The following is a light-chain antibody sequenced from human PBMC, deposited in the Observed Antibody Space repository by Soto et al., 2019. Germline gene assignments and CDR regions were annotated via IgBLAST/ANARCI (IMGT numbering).Light chain of an antibody. CDR3: QQYTNWPLT. J-gene: IGKJ4*02. CDR1: QSVSSN. V-gene: IGKV3-15*01. CDR2: GAS. Sequence: EIVMKQSPATLSASPGGRATLSCRASQSVSSNLAWYQQKPGQAPRLLVYGASTRATGIPARFSGSGSGTEFTLTISSLQSEDFAVYYCQQYTNWPLTFGGGAKVEIK.